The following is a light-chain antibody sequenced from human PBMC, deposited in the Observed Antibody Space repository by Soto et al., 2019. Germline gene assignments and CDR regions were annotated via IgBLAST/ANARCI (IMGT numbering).Light chain of an antibody. V-gene: IGLV2-14*01. Sequence: QSALTQPASVSGSPGQSITISCTGTSRDIGSNNYVSWFQQRPGKAPTLIIYEVSNRPSGVSTHFSGSMSGNTASLTIAGLLPEDESEYYCSSYTNATRLVGGGTKLTVL. J-gene: IGLJ2*01. CDR1: SRDIGSNNY. CDR2: EVS. CDR3: SSYTNATRL.